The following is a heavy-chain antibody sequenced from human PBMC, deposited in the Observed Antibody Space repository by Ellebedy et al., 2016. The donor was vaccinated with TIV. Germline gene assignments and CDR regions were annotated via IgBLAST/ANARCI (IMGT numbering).Heavy chain of an antibody. J-gene: IGHJ4*02. Sequence: GESLKISCAASGFTFSSYAMSWVRQAQGQGLEWVSAISGSGGDTYYSDSVKGRFTISRDNSKDTLHLLMNSLRAEDTAVYYCAKDGPTGTGAFDYWGQGTLVSVSS. CDR1: GFTFSSYA. CDR2: ISGSGGDT. D-gene: IGHD1-1*01. CDR3: AKDGPTGTGAFDY. V-gene: IGHV3-23*01.